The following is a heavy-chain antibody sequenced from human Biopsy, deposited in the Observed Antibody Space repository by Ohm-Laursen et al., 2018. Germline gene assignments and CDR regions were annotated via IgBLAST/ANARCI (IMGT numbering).Heavy chain of an antibody. J-gene: IGHJ4*02. CDR2: IIPIFGTA. V-gene: IGHV1-69*13. Sequence: SVKVSCKASGDSFASYAIGWVRQAPGQGLEWMGGIIPIFGTANYAQKFQGRVTITADESTSTAYMELSSLRSDDTAVYYCARDALGGGSYRFFYWGQGSLVTVSS. CDR3: ARDALGGGSYRFFY. CDR1: GDSFASYA. D-gene: IGHD1-26*01.